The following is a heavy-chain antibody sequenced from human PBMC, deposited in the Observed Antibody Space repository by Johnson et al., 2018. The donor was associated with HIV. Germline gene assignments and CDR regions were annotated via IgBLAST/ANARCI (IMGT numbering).Heavy chain of an antibody. CDR2: IYSGGST. V-gene: IGHV3-66*01. Sequence: VQLVESGGGVVQPGGSLRLSCAASGFTVSSNYMSWVRQAPGKGLEWVSVIYSGGSTYYADSVKGRFTISRDNSKNTLYLQMNSLRAEDTAGYYCARDGTRLGQWLHGAGGFDIGGQGTMVTVSS. CDR3: ARDGTRLGQWLHGAGGFDI. D-gene: IGHD6-19*01. J-gene: IGHJ3*02. CDR1: GFTVSSNY.